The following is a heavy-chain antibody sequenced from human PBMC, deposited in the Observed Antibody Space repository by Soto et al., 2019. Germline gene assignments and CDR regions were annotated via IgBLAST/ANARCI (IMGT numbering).Heavy chain of an antibody. Sequence: GSGPTLVNPTQTLTLTCTFSGFSLSTSGVGVGWIRQPPGKALEWLALIYWDDDKRYSPSLKSRLTITKDTSKNQVVLTMTNMDPVDTATYYCSTRGIFGVGIIPGYFDYWGQGTLVTVSS. CDR3: STRGIFGVGIIPGYFDY. D-gene: IGHD3-3*01. CDR1: GFSLSTSGVG. J-gene: IGHJ4*02. CDR2: IYWDDDK. V-gene: IGHV2-5*02.